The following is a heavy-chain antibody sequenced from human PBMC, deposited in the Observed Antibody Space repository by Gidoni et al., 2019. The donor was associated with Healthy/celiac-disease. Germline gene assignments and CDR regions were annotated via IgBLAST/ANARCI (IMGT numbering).Heavy chain of an antibody. J-gene: IGHJ4*02. D-gene: IGHD5-18*01. V-gene: IGHV3-30-3*01. CDR2: ISYDGSNK. CDR3: AGMGYSYGPMGDY. Sequence: QVQLVESGGSVAQPGRSLRLSCAASGFTFSSYAMHWVRQAPGKGLEWVAVISYDGSNKYYADSVKGRFTISRDNSKNTLYLQMNSLRAEDTAVYYCAGMGYSYGPMGDYWGQGTLVTVSS. CDR1: GFTFSSYA.